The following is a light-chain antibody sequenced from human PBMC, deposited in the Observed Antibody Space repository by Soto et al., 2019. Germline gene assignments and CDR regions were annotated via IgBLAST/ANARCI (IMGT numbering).Light chain of an antibody. CDR1: SSNIGNNY. J-gene: IGLJ2*01. CDR2: DNN. V-gene: IGLV1-51*01. CDR3: GTWDSSLSAGGV. Sequence: QSVLTQPPSVSAAPGQKVTISCSGSSSNIGNNYVSWYQQLPGTAPKLLIYDNNKRPSGIPDRFSGSKSGTSATLGITGLQTGDEADYYCGTWDSSLSAGGVFGGGTKPPS.